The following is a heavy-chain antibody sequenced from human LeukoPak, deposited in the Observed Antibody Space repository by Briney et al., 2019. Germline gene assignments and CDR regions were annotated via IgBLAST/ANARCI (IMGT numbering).Heavy chain of an antibody. D-gene: IGHD6-13*01. V-gene: IGHV4-4*07. Sequence: SETLSLTCTVSGGSISSYYWSWIRQPAGKGLEWIGRIYTSGSTNYNPSLKSRVTMSVDTSKNQFSLKLSSVTAADTAVYYCARSNSSSGGREFDPWGQGTLVTVSS. CDR1: GGSISSYY. J-gene: IGHJ5*02. CDR3: ARSNSSSGGREFDP. CDR2: IYTSGST.